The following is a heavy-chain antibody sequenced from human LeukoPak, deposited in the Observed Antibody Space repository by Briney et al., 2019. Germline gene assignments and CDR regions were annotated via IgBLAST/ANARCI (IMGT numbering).Heavy chain of an antibody. J-gene: IGHJ4*02. CDR1: GGSISSTNYY. D-gene: IGHD1-1*01. CDR3: ARRYNWNDRWD. CDR2: IYYSGST. V-gene: IGHV4-39*07. Sequence: PSETLSLTCTVSGGSISSTNYYWCWIRQPPGKGLEWIGSIYYSGSTYYNPSLKSRLTISLDTSKNQFSLRLSSVTAADTAFYYCARRYNWNDRWDWGQGTLVTVSP.